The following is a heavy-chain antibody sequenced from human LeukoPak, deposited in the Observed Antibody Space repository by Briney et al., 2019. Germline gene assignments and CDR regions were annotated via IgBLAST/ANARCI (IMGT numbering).Heavy chain of an antibody. V-gene: IGHV3-23*01. CDR3: ANSPSLTIFGVVPFDY. Sequence: PGGSLRLSCAASGFTFSSYAMSWVRQAPGKGLEWVSAISGSGGSTYYADSVKGRFTISRDNSKNTLYLQMNSLRAEDTAVYYCANSPSLTIFGVVPFDYWGQGTLVTVSS. D-gene: IGHD3-3*01. CDR2: ISGSGGST. CDR1: GFTFSSYA. J-gene: IGHJ4*02.